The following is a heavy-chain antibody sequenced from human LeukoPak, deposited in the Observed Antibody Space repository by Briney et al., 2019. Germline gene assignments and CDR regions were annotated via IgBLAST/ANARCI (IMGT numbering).Heavy chain of an antibody. V-gene: IGHV3-23*01. D-gene: IGHD3-22*01. J-gene: IGHJ3*02. CDR1: GFTFSSYA. CDR2: ISGSAHVT. Sequence: GGSLRLSCSASGFTFSSYAMSWVRQAPGKGLDWVSGISGSAHVTYYAASVKGRFTLSRDNSKNTLYLQLDSLRAEDTAVYYCAKDRSGFYGHAFDIWGQGTTVIVSS. CDR3: AKDRSGFYGHAFDI.